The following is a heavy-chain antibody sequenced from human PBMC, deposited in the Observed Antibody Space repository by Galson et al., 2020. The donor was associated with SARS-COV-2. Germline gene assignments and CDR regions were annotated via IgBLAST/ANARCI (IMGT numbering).Heavy chain of an antibody. V-gene: IGHV4-4*07. CDR1: GGSISNYF. D-gene: IGHD1-26*01. CDR2: IYTSGST. J-gene: IGHJ4*02. Sequence: ASETLSLTCTVSGGSISNYFWTWIRQPAGKRLEWIGRIYTSGSTNYNPSLKSRVTMSIDTSKNQFSLKLSSVTAADTAMYYCARFQGGSYSLKCFDCWGQGTLVTVSS. CDR3: ARFQGGSYSLKCFDC.